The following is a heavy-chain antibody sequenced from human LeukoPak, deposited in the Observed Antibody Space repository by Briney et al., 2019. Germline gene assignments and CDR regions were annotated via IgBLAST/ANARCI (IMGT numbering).Heavy chain of an antibody. Sequence: GGSLRLSCAASGFTFSSYGMSWVRQAPGKGLEWVSGISGSGGSTYYADSVKGRFTISRDNAKNTVYLQMNSLRAEDTAVYYCVRDWGYDSSGYWQKYFDTWGQGTLVTVSS. CDR3: VRDWGYDSSGYWQKYFDT. V-gene: IGHV3-23*01. CDR1: GFTFSSYG. CDR2: ISGSGGST. J-gene: IGHJ4*02. D-gene: IGHD3-22*01.